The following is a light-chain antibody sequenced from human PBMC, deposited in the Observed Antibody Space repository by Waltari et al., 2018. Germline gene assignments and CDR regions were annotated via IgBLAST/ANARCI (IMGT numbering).Light chain of an antibody. J-gene: IGLJ3*02. Sequence: QAGLTQPPSVSKALRQTATLTCTGHSNNVGNQGAAWLQQHRGHPPKLLSYRNNKRPSGISERFSASRSGNTASLTITGLQPEDEADYYCSAWDSNLVTVVFGGGTKLTVL. CDR3: SAWDSNLVTVV. CDR1: SNNVGNQG. V-gene: IGLV10-54*04. CDR2: RNN.